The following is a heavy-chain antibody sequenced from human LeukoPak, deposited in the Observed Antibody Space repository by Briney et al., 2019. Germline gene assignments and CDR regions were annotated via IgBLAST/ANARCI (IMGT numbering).Heavy chain of an antibody. D-gene: IGHD6-19*01. Sequence: GGSLRLSCAASGFTFSDYYMSWIRQAPGKGLEWVSYISSSGSTIYYADSVKGRFTISRDNAKNSLYLQMNSLRAEDTALYYCAKDGSGWYYGAFDIWGQGTMVTVSS. CDR2: ISSSGSTI. V-gene: IGHV3-11*01. CDR1: GFTFSDYY. CDR3: AKDGSGWYYGAFDI. J-gene: IGHJ3*02.